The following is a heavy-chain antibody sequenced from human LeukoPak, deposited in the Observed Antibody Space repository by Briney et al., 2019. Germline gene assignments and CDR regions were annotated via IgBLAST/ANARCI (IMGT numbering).Heavy chain of an antibody. CDR3: ARRSDSGSDDGEDYFDY. J-gene: IGHJ4*02. CDR1: GGSISSHY. D-gene: IGHD1-26*01. CDR2: IYYSGST. V-gene: IGHV4-59*08. Sequence: SETLSLTCTVSGGSISSHYWSWIRQPPGKGLEWIGYIYYSGSTNYNPSLKSRVTISVDTSNNQFSLKLTSVTAADTAVYFCARRSDSGSDDGEDYFDYWGQGTLVTVSS.